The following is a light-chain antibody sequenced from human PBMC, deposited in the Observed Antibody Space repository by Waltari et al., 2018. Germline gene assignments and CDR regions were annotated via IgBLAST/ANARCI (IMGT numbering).Light chain of an antibody. CDR2: EGT. V-gene: IGLV2-23*01. CDR3: CSYAGSNTWV. Sequence: QPALTQPASVSGSPGQSITISCTGISSDVGSYNLVSWYQQYPGKAPKIMIYEGTKRPSVVSNRFSGSRSGNTASLTISGLQAEDEAAYHCCSYAGSNTWVFGGGTKLTVL. J-gene: IGLJ3*02. CDR1: SSDVGSYNL.